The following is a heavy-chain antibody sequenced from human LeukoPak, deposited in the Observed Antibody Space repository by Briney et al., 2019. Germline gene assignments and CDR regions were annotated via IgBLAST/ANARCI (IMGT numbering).Heavy chain of an antibody. J-gene: IGHJ5*02. V-gene: IGHV1-24*01. CDR3: ASAGGIAVAGTYWFDP. CDR1: GYTLTELS. CDR2: FDPEDGET. D-gene: IGHD6-19*01. Sequence: ASVKVSCXVSGYTLTELSMHWVRQAPGKGLEWMGGFDPEDGETIYAQKFRGRVTMTEDTSTDTAYMELSSLRSEDTAVYYCASAGGIAVAGTYWFDPWGQGTLVTVSS.